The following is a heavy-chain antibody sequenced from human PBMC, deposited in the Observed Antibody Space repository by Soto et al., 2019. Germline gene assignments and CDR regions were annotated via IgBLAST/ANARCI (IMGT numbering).Heavy chain of an antibody. Sequence: EVQLLESGGGLAQPGGSLRLSCVASGFPFNNYAINWVRLAPGKRLEWVASIIGAATDTYYAGSVKGRFTVSRDNSMNKVYLHMNSLRADDTAIYFCARGLTDRCAGFRRYPFDHWGRGTLVTVSS. CDR2: IIGAATDT. D-gene: IGHD2-21*01. V-gene: IGHV3-23*01. CDR3: ARGLTDRCAGFRRYPFDH. J-gene: IGHJ4*02. CDR1: GFPFNNYA.